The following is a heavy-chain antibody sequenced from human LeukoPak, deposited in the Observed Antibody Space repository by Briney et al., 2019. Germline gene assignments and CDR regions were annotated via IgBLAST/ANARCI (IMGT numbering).Heavy chain of an antibody. J-gene: IGHJ4*02. CDR2: IYPGDSDT. V-gene: IGHV5-51*01. D-gene: IGHD3-10*01. CDR1: GYRFTSYW. Sequence: GESLKISCKGSGYRFTSYWIGWVRQMPGKGLEWMGIIYPGDSDTKYSPSFQGQVTISADKSISTAYLQWSSLKASDTAMYYCATSTYYYSSGSYTFDYRGQGTLVTVS. CDR3: ATSTYYYSSGSYTFDY.